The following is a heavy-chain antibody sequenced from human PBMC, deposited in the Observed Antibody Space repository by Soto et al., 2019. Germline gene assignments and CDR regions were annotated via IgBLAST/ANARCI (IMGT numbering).Heavy chain of an antibody. Sequence: QVQLQESGPGLVKPSQTLSLTCTVSGGSISSGDYYWSWIRQPPGKGLEWIGYIYYSGSTYYNPSLKSRVTTSVDTSKNHFSLKLSAVTAADTAVYYCARRLLVGSAYYFDYWGQGTLVTVSS. J-gene: IGHJ4*02. D-gene: IGHD1-26*01. CDR3: ARRLLVGSAYYFDY. CDR1: GGSISSGDYY. V-gene: IGHV4-30-4*01. CDR2: IYYSGST.